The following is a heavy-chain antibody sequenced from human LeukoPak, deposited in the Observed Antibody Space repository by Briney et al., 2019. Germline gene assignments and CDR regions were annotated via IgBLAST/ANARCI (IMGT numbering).Heavy chain of an antibody. CDR2: ISYDGSNK. J-gene: IGHJ6*03. Sequence: GGSLRLSCAASGFTFSSYAMHWVRQAPGKGLEWVAVISYDGSNKYYADSVKGRFTISRDNSKNTLYLQMNSLRAEDTAVYYCARIATVYYYYMDVWGRGTTVTVSS. D-gene: IGHD6-25*01. CDR1: GFTFSSYA. CDR3: ARIATVYYYYMDV. V-gene: IGHV3-30*01.